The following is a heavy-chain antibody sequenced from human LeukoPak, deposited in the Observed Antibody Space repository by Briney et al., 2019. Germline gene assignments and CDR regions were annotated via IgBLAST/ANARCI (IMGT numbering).Heavy chain of an antibody. CDR3: ARDLMGIAYRGAFYY. CDR2: IKQDETEK. Sequence: GGSLRLSCAASGFRFSNYWMGWVRQTPGKGLEWVANIKQDETEKYYVDSVKGRFTISRDNAKNSLYLQMNSLRAEDTAVYYCARDLMGIAYRGAFYYWGQGTLVTVSS. V-gene: IGHV3-7*03. J-gene: IGHJ4*02. D-gene: IGHD6-13*01. CDR1: GFRFSNYW.